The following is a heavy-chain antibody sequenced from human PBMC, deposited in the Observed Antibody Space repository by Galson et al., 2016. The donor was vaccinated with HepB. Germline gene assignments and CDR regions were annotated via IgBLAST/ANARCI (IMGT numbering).Heavy chain of an antibody. CDR2: ISWDGRSP. J-gene: IGHJ6*02. D-gene: IGHD3-10*01. V-gene: IGHV3-43*01. CDR1: GYTFDDYT. CDR3: GKDWGSLWESSGKGMDV. Sequence: SLRLSCAASGYTFDDYTMHWVRQVPGKGLEWVALISWDGRSPDYADSVRGRFTISRDNRQNILYLQMNSLTTEDTALYYYGKDWGSLWESSGKGMDVWGQGTTVIVSS.